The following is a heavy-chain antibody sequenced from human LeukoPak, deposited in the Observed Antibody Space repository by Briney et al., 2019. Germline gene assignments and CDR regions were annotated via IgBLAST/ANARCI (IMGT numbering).Heavy chain of an antibody. V-gene: IGHV3-74*01. J-gene: IGHJ4*02. D-gene: IGHD6-6*01. CDR1: GFTFSSYW. CDR2: INTDGSST. CDR3: ARESLLIAAPFDY. Sequence: GGSLRLSCAASGFTFSSYWMHWVRQAPGKGLVWVSRINTDGSSTSYADSVKGRFTISRDNAKNTLYLQMNSLRAEDTAVYYCARESLLIAAPFDYWGQRTLVTVSS.